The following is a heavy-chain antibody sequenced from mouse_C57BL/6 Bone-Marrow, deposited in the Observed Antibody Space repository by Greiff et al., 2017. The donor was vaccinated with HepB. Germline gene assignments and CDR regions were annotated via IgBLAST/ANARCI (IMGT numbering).Heavy chain of an antibody. V-gene: IGHV1-69*01. CDR2: IDPSDSYT. CDR3: ARHDYDGLDY. D-gene: IGHD2-4*01. Sequence: VQLQQPGAELVMPGASVKLSCKASGYTFTSYWMHWVKQRPGQGLEWIGEIDPSDSYTNYNQKFKGKSTLTVDKYSSTAYMQLSSLTSEDSAVYYCARHDYDGLDYWGQGTTLTVSS. CDR1: GYTFTSYW. J-gene: IGHJ2*01.